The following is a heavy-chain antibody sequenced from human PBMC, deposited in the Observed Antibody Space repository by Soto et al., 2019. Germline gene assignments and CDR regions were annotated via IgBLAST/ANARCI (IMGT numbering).Heavy chain of an antibody. CDR1: GGTFSSYA. CDR2: IIPIFGTA. V-gene: IGHV1-69*13. D-gene: IGHD3-16*01. J-gene: IGHJ3*02. Sequence: SVKVSCKASGGTFSSYAISWVRQAPGQGLEWMGGIIPIFGTANYAQKFQGRVTITADESTSTAYMELSSLRSGDTAVYYCARDLGRDGYTYTRDDAFDIWGQGTMVTVSS. CDR3: ARDLGRDGYTYTRDDAFDI.